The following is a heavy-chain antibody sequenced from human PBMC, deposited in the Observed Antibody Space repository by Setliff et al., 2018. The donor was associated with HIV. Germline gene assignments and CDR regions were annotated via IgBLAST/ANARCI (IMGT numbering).Heavy chain of an antibody. CDR2: INHSGST. J-gene: IGHJ6*02. Sequence: SETLSLTCAVYGGSFSGYYWSWIRQPPGKGLDWIGEINHSGSTNYNPSLKSRVTISVDTSKNQFSLKLSSVTAADTAVYYCTRAEQQLPYYYYYYGMDVWGQGTTVTVSS. D-gene: IGHD6-13*01. V-gene: IGHV4-34*01. CDR3: TRAEQQLPYYYYYYGMDV. CDR1: GGSFSGYY.